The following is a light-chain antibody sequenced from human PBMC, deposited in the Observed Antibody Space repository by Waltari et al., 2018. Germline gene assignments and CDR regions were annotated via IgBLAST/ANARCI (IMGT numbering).Light chain of an antibody. V-gene: IGKV3-11*01. CDR2: NSS. J-gene: IGKJ3*01. Sequence: EIVLTQAPATLSFSPGDRATLSCRASQSIQTFLAWYQQKPGQAPRLLIYNSSLMASGVPVSFSGSWSGTDFTLTIRHLDPEDFAFYFCQHRDNWLFTFGPGTKVEIK. CDR1: QSIQTF. CDR3: QHRDNWLFT.